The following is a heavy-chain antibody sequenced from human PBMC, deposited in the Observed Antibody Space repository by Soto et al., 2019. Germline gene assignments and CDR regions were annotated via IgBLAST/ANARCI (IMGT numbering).Heavy chain of an antibody. CDR2: IYYSGST. Sequence: QVQLQESGPGLLKPSQTLSLTCTVSGGSISSGGYYWSWIRQHPGKGLEWIGYIYYSGSTYYNPSLKSRITISVDTSKNQFSLKLSSVTAADTAVYYCARVPYYDILTGYSSYFDYWGQGTLVTVSS. J-gene: IGHJ4*02. CDR1: GGSISSGGYY. D-gene: IGHD3-9*01. CDR3: ARVPYYDILTGYSSYFDY. V-gene: IGHV4-31*03.